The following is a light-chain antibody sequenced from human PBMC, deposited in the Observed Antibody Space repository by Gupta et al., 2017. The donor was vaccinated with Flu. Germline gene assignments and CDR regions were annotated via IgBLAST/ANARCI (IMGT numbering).Light chain of an antibody. CDR2: GAS. V-gene: IGKV3-15*01. CDR3: QQYNNWPPLT. J-gene: IGKJ4*02. CDR1: QSVTNK. Sequence: VMTQSPATLSVSPGERATLSCRASQSVTNKLAWYQQKPGQPPRLLIYGASTRATGIPDRFSGSGYGTEFTLNISSRQSEDFGVYFCQQYNNWPPLTFGGGTRVEVK.